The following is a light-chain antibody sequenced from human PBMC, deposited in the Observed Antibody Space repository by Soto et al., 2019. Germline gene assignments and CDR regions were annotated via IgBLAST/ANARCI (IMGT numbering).Light chain of an antibody. CDR2: GAS. CDR3: QQYNNWPFIT. Sequence: DIVMTQPPATLSVSQGERATLSCRASQSVRGNLAWYQQKPGQSPRLLIYGASSRATGIPVRFSGSGSGTEFTLTISSLQSEDFAVYYCQQYNNWPFITFGQGRRLEIK. V-gene: IGKV3-15*01. J-gene: IGKJ5*01. CDR1: QSVRGN.